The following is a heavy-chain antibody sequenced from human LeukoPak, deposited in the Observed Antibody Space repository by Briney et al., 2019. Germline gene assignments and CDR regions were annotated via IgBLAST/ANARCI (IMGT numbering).Heavy chain of an antibody. V-gene: IGHV1-69*01. CDR2: IIPIFGTA. CDR3: ARPYCSGGSCYYGYWFDP. CDR1: GGTFSSYA. D-gene: IGHD2-15*01. J-gene: IGHJ5*02. Sequence: SVKVSCKASGGTFSSYAISWVRQAPGQGLEWMGGIIPIFGTANYAQKFQGRVTITADESTSTAYMELSSLRSEDTAVYYCARPYCSGGSCYYGYWFDPWGQGTLVTVSS.